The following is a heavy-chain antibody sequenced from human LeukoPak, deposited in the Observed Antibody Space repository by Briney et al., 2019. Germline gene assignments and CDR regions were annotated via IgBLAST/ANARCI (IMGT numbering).Heavy chain of an antibody. D-gene: IGHD4-23*01. V-gene: IGHV3-74*01. J-gene: IGHJ4*02. CDR2: INVDGSVK. CDR3: VRDLILVDTPGDDFDY. CDR1: GFTFSNYW. Sequence: GGSLRLSCAASGFTFSNYWMHWVRQVPGKGLVWVARINVDGSVKSYADSVKGRFTISRDNAKNTVSLQMNSLRAEDTAVYYCVRDLILVDTPGDDFDYWGQGALVTVSS.